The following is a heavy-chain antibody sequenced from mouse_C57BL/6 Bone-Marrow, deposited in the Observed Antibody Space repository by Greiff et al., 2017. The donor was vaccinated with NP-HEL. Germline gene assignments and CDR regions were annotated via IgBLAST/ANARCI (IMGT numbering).Heavy chain of an antibody. Sequence: VQLQQSGAELVRPGASVTLSCKASGYTFTDYEMHWVKQTPVHGLEWIGAIDPETGGTAYNQKFKGKAILTADKSSSTAYMELRSLTSEDSAVYYCTKFYGYYYFDYWGQGTTLTVSS. V-gene: IGHV1-15*01. CDR2: IDPETGGT. CDR1: GYTFTDYE. CDR3: TKFYGYYYFDY. D-gene: IGHD2-2*01. J-gene: IGHJ2*01.